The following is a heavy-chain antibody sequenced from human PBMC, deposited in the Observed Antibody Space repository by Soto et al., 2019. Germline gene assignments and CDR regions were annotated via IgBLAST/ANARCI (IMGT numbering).Heavy chain of an antibody. CDR1: GFTFSSYG. CDR3: AKAPTTVLVA. J-gene: IGHJ5*02. Sequence: QVQLVESGGGVVQPGRSLRLSCAASGFTFSSYGMHWVRQAPGKGLEWVAVISYDGSNKYYADSVKGRFTISRDNSKNTLDLQMKILIAEDTAVDLCAKAPTTVLVAWGQGTLVTVSS. V-gene: IGHV3-30*18. D-gene: IGHD4-17*01. CDR2: ISYDGSNK.